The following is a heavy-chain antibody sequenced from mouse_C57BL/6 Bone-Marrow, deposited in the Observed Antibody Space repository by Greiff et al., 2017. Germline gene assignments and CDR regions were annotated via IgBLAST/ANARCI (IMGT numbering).Heavy chain of an antibody. CDR2: INPGSGGT. CDR1: GYAFTNYL. D-gene: IGHD2-2*01. Sequence: VQLVESGAELVRPGTSVKVSCKASGYAFTNYLIEWVKQRPGQGLEWIGVINPGSGGTNYNEKFKGKATLTADKSSSTAYMQLSSLTSEDSAVYCCARHGVYYGYDRYWYFDVWGTGTTVTVAS. CDR3: ARHGVYYGYDRYWYFDV. J-gene: IGHJ1*03. V-gene: IGHV1-54*01.